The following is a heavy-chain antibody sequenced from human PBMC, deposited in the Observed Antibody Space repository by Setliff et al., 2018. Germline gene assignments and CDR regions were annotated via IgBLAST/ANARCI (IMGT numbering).Heavy chain of an antibody. CDR1: GFTLNSYL. D-gene: IGHD3-3*01. Sequence: PGGSLRLSCAASGFTLNSYLMHWVRQAPGEGLVWVSRIQTDESDTTYGDSVKGRFTISRDNAKNSLYLQMNSLRAEDTAVYYCARRHIGVIIGYYFDYWGQGTLVTVSS. CDR3: ARRHIGVIIGYYFDY. V-gene: IGHV3-74*03. J-gene: IGHJ4*02. CDR2: IQTDESDT.